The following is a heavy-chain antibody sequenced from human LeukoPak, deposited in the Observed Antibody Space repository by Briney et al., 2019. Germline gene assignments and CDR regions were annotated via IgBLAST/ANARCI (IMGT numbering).Heavy chain of an antibody. V-gene: IGHV3-13*04. D-gene: IGHD4-17*01. CDR3: ARDYGDYVGWGAFDI. J-gene: IGHJ3*02. CDR2: IGTAGDT. Sequence: GGSLRLSCAASGFTFSSYDMHWVRQATGKGLEWVSAIGTAGDTYYPGSVKGRFTISRENAKNSLYLQMNSLRAGDTAVYYCARDYGDYVGWGAFDIWGQGTMVTVSS. CDR1: GFTFSSYD.